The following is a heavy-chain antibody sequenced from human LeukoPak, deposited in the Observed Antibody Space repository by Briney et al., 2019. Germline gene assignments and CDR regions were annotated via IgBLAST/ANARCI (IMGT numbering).Heavy chain of an antibody. CDR3: ARGYYDSSGQFDY. CDR1: GGTFSSYA. CDR2: IIPIFGTA. V-gene: IGHV1-69*05. D-gene: IGHD3-22*01. J-gene: IGHJ4*02. Sequence: SVKVSCKASGGTFSSYAISWVRQAPGQGLERMGGIIPIFGTANYAQKFQGRVTITTDESTSTAYMELSSLRSEDTAVYYCARGYYDSSGQFDYWGQGTLVTVSS.